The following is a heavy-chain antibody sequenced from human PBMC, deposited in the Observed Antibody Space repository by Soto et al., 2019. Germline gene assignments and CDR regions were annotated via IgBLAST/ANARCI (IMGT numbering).Heavy chain of an antibody. CDR3: AREATGGGQIDN. V-gene: IGHV4-30-2*01. CDR2: IYHSVSP. D-gene: IGHD3-16*01. CDR1: GGSITGGGYS. J-gene: IGHJ4*02. Sequence: PSETLSLTCAVSGGSITGGGYSWSWIRQTPGKGLEWIGYIYHSVSPYYNPSPFSRVTISVDRSNNQFSLELRFLTAADTAVYYGAREATGGGQIDNWGQGT.